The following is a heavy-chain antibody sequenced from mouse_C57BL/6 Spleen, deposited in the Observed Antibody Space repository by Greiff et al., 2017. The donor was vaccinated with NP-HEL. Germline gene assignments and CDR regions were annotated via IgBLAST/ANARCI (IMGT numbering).Heavy chain of an antibody. V-gene: IGHV1-53*01. D-gene: IGHD1-1*01. CDR2: INPSNGGT. CDR3: EREGHYYGSSYGYAMDY. CDR1: GYTFTSYW. Sequence: QVQLQQSGTELVKPGASVKLSCKASGYTFTSYWMHWVKQRPGQGLEWIGNINPSNGGTNYNEKFKSKATLTVDKSSSTAYMQLSSLTSEDSAVYYCEREGHYYGSSYGYAMDYWGQGTSVTVSS. J-gene: IGHJ4*01.